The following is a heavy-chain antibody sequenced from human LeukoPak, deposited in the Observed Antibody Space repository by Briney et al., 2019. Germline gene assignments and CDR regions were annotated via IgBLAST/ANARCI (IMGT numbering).Heavy chain of an antibody. CDR1: GGSISSSSYY. CDR2: IYYSGST. V-gene: IGHV4-39*01. D-gene: IGHD3-10*01. Sequence: PSETLSLTCTVSGGSISSSSYYWGWIRQPPGKGLEWIGSIYYSGSTYYNPSLKSRVTISVDTSKNQFSLKLSSVTAADTAVYYCARRFFSDILWFGAYYFDYWGQGTLVTVSS. CDR3: ARRFFSDILWFGAYYFDY. J-gene: IGHJ4*02.